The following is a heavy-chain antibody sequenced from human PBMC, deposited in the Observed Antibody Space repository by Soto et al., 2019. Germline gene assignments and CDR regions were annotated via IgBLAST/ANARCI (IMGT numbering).Heavy chain of an antibody. CDR3: AKDYYDRSGYCVFDY. CDR2: ISGSGGST. Sequence: EVQLLESGGGLVQPGGSLRLSCAASGFTFSSYAMSWVRQAPGKGLEWVSAISGSGGSTYYADSVKGRFTISRDNSKNTLYLQKNSLRAEDTAVYYGAKDYYDRSGYCVFDYWGQGTLVNVSS. J-gene: IGHJ4*02. V-gene: IGHV3-23*01. D-gene: IGHD3-22*01. CDR1: GFTFSSYA.